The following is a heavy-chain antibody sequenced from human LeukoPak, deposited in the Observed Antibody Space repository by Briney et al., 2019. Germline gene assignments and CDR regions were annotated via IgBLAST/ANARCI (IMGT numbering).Heavy chain of an antibody. V-gene: IGHV4-34*01. D-gene: IGHD2-15*01. J-gene: IGHJ4*02. CDR1: GGSFSGYY. Sequence: PSETLSLTCAVYGGSFSGYYWSWIRQPPGKGLEWIGEINHSGSTNYNPSLKSRVTISVDTSKNQFSLKLSSVTAADTAVYYCARHPPPYCSGGSCYSFDYWGQGTLVTVSS. CDR2: INHSGST. CDR3: ARHPPPYCSGGSCYSFDY.